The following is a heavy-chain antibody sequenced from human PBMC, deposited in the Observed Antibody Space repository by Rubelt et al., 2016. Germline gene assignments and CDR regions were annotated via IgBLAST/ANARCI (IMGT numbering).Heavy chain of an antibody. Sequence: QVQLVQSGAEVKKPGASVKVSCKASGYTFTSYGISWVRQAPGQGLEWMGWISAYNGNTNVAETPQGRVPMTTDTSPSTAYMGLRGLGSDDTAVDYCARVEAGPVDYWGQGTLVTVSS. CDR1: GYTFTSYG. V-gene: IGHV1-18*01. D-gene: IGHD6-13*01. CDR3: ARVEAGPVDY. CDR2: ISAYNGNT. J-gene: IGHJ4*02.